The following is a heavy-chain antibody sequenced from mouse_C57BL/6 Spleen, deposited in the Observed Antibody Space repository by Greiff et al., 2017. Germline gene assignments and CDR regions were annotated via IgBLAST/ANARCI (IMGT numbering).Heavy chain of an antibody. V-gene: IGHV1-55*01. Sequence: QVQLQQPGAELVKPGASVKMSCKASGYTFTSYWITWVKPRPGQGLEWIGDIYPGSGSTNYNEKFKSKATLTVDTSSSTAYMQLSSLTSEDSAVYYCAREDAQATYYAMDYWGQGTSVTVSS. CDR2: IYPGSGST. CDR3: AREDAQATYYAMDY. J-gene: IGHJ4*01. CDR1: GYTFTSYW. D-gene: IGHD3-2*02.